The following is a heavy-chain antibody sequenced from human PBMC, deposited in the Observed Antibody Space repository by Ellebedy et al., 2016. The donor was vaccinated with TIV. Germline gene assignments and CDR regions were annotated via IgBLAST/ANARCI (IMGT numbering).Heavy chain of an antibody. CDR2: SRNKAKSYTT. V-gene: IGHV3-72*01. Sequence: GESLKISCAVSGFTFSDHYMDWVRLAPGKGPEWVGRSRNKAKSYTTDYAASVKGRFTISRDGSKNSLYLQMNSLKTEDTAIYYCARDTTSDYWGQGALVTVSS. CDR3: ARDTTSDY. CDR1: GFTFSDHY. D-gene: IGHD1-1*01. J-gene: IGHJ4*02.